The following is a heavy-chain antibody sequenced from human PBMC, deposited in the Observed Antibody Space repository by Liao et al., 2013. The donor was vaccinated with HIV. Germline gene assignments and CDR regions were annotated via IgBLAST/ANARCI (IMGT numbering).Heavy chain of an antibody. CDR2: INQSGRT. CDR1: GGSFSVYY. D-gene: IGHD3-16*02. V-gene: IGHV4-34*01. CDR3: ARATLRRRYQLLFEYFQH. J-gene: IGHJ1*01. Sequence: QVQLQQWGGGLLKPSENLSLSCAVYGGSFSVYYWSWIRQPPREGGVEWIGEINQSGRTNYNPSLKSRVIISLDTSKNQFSLKLNSVTAADTAVYYCARATLRRRYQLLFEYFQHWAQGTLVTVSS.